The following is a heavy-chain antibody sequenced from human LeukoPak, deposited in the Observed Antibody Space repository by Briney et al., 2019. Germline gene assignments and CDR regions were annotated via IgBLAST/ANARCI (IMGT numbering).Heavy chain of an antibody. CDR3: TTIRGFCSGRSCLGY. D-gene: IGHD2-15*01. Sequence: GGSLRLSCAASGFTFSSYGMSWVRQAPGKGLEWVGRIKSKIDGGTTDYGAPVKGRFTISRDDSKNTLYLQMNSLKSEETAVYYCTTIRGFCSGRSCLGYWGQGTLVTVSS. CDR1: GFTFSSYG. V-gene: IGHV3-15*01. J-gene: IGHJ4*02. CDR2: IKSKIDGGTT.